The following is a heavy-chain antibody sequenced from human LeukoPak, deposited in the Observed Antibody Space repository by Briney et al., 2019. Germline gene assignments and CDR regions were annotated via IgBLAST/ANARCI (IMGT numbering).Heavy chain of an antibody. J-gene: IGHJ4*02. CDR3: AREGYSYVPGDY. Sequence: SETLSLTCVVSGGSISSNNWWSWVRQPPGKGLEWVGEISQSETTNYNPSLKSRVTISLDKSKNQFSLKLSSVTVADTAVYYCAREGYSYVPGDYWGQGTLVTVSS. CDR1: GGSISSNNW. D-gene: IGHD5-18*01. CDR2: ISQSETT. V-gene: IGHV4-4*02.